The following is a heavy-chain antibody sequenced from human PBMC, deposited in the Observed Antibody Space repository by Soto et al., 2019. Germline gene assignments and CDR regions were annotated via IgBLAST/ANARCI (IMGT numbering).Heavy chain of an antibody. J-gene: IGHJ5*01. D-gene: IGHD3-22*01. Sequence: PSETLSLTCTVSIDSISSSYWNWIRQPAGKGLEWIGRIYKSGTTNYNPSLKSRVTMSVDTSKNQFSLKLNSVTAADTAVYYCARDRNYYDSSGYYPFDSWGQGTLVTVSS. CDR2: IYKSGTT. CDR1: IDSISSSY. V-gene: IGHV4-4*07. CDR3: ARDRNYYDSSGYYPFDS.